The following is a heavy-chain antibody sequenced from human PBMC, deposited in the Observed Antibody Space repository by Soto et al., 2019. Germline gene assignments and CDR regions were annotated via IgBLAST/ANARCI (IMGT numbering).Heavy chain of an antibody. Sequence: QVQLQESGPGLVRPSETLSLTCTVSGGSISTSSWNWIRQAPGKGLEWIGCVYYTGNTNYNPSLQIRFTMSLYTSKNQFSPNLSSVTSAYTAVYYCARRVQTNSLISQHNCFAPLFQGTRVTVSS. CDR1: GGSISTSS. D-gene: IGHD1-1*01. J-gene: IGHJ5*02. CDR3: ARRVQTNSLISQHNCFAP. CDR2: VYYTGNT. V-gene: IGHV4-59*08.